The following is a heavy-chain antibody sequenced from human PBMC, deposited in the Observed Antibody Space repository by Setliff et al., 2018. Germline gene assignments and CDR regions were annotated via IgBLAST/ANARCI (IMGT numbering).Heavy chain of an antibody. V-gene: IGHV7-4-1*02. D-gene: IGHD6-13*01. CDR2: INSNTGNP. CDR3: ATGSLVAAGTGH. CDR1: GYTFTGYY. J-gene: IGHJ4*02. Sequence: ASVKVSCKASGYTFTGYYIHWVRQAPGQGLEYMGWINSNTGNPMYAQGFTGRFVFSLDPSVSTAYLQISSLKAEDTALYYCATGSLVAAGTGHWGQGTLVTVSS.